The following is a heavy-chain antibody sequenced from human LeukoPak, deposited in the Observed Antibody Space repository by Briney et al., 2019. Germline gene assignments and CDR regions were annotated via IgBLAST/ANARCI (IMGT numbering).Heavy chain of an antibody. Sequence: ASVKVSCKASGYTFTSYGISWVRQGPGQGLGWVGWISAYNGDTNYAQKLQGRVTMTTDTSTSTAYIELRSLRSDDTAVYYCARGSYNYPQGDYWGQGTLVTVSS. V-gene: IGHV1-18*01. CDR1: GYTFTSYG. CDR2: ISAYNGDT. CDR3: ARGSYNYPQGDY. D-gene: IGHD5-24*01. J-gene: IGHJ4*02.